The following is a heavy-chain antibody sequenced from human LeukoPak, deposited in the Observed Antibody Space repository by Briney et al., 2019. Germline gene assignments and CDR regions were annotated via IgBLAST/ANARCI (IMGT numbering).Heavy chain of an antibody. CDR2: ISGSGGNT. J-gene: IGHJ4*02. Sequence: PGGSLRLSCAASGFTFSSYSMSWVRQAPGKGLEWVSGISGSGGNTYYADSVKGRFTISRDNSNNTLYLQMNSLKTEDTAVYYCTTVGLLGYYDSSSYYYFDYWGQGTLVTVSS. V-gene: IGHV3-23*01. D-gene: IGHD3-22*01. CDR3: TTVGLLGYYDSSSYYYFDY. CDR1: GFTFSSYS.